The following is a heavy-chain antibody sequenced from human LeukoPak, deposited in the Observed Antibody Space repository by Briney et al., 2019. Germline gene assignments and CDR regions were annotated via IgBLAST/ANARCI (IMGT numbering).Heavy chain of an antibody. CDR2: INHSGST. D-gene: IGHD3-10*02. V-gene: IGHV4-34*01. CDR3: ARDYYVWAELASGHRFDY. CDR1: GGSFSDYS. Sequence: PSETLSLTCAVYGGSFSDYSWSWIRQPPGKGLEWIGQINHSGSTYYNPSLKSRVTISVDTSKNQFSLKLSSVTAADTAVYYCARDYYVWAELASGHRFDYWGQGTLVTVSS. J-gene: IGHJ4*02.